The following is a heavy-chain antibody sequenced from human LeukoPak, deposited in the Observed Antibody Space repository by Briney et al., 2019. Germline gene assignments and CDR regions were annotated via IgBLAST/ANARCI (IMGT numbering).Heavy chain of an antibody. Sequence: SQTLSLTCTVSGGSISSGDYYWSWIRQPPGKGLEWIGYIYYGGSTYYNPSLKSRVTISVDTSKNQFSLKLSSVTAADTAVYYCARVGMGIVVVPAANAPAMDVRGQGTTVTVAS. J-gene: IGHJ6*02. D-gene: IGHD2-2*03. CDR3: ARVGMGIVVVPAANAPAMDV. V-gene: IGHV4-30-4*01. CDR1: GGSISSGDYY. CDR2: IYYGGST.